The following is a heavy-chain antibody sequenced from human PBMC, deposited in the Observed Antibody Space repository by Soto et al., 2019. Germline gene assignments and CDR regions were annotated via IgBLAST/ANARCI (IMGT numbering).Heavy chain of an antibody. CDR3: ARTPTWYSSSSGLDY. Sequence: QVQLQESGPGLEKPSGTLSLTCAVSSGSISSSNWWSWVRQPPGKGLEWIGEIYHSGSTNYNPSLKSRVTISVDKSKNQFSLKLSSVTAADTAVYYCARTPTWYSSSSGLDYWGQGTLVTVSS. J-gene: IGHJ4*02. CDR2: IYHSGST. V-gene: IGHV4-4*02. D-gene: IGHD6-6*01. CDR1: SGSISSSNW.